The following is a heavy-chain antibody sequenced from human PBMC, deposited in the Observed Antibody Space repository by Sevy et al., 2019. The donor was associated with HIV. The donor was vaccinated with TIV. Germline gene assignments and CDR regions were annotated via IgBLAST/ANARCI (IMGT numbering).Heavy chain of an antibody. D-gene: IGHD2-2*01. V-gene: IGHV4-59*01. CDR2: IYYSGST. CDR1: GGSISSYY. Sequence: SETLSLTCTVSGGSISSYYWSWIRQPPGKGLEWIGYIYYSGSTNYNPSLKSRVTISVDTSKNQFSLKLSSVTAADTAMYYCARGVAYCSSTSCYADWFDPWGQGTLVTVSS. CDR3: ARGVAYCSSTSCYADWFDP. J-gene: IGHJ5*02.